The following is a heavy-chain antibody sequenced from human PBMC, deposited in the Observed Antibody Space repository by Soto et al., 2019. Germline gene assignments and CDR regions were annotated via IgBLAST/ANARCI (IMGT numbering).Heavy chain of an antibody. Sequence: ASGKVSCKSSGNTIRMSAIHWLRQAPGQSREWMGWIQGGNGNTKYSQRFQGRLTFTRDTSAGTTYMELRSLTSEDTAIYYCARDAGSFDYWGQGTLVTVSA. J-gene: IGHJ4*02. CDR1: GNTIRMSA. CDR2: IQGGNGNT. V-gene: IGHV1-3*01. CDR3: ARDAGSFDY. D-gene: IGHD3-10*01.